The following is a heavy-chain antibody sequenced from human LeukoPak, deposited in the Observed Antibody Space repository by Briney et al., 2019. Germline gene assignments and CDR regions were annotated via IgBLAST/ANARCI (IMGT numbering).Heavy chain of an antibody. V-gene: IGHV3-30*04. J-gene: IGHJ4*02. CDR1: GFTFRSFV. Sequence: GRSLRLSCAASGFTFRSFVMHWVRQAPGKGLEWVAAISYEDGTNKYYADSVKGRFTISRDNSKYTVYLEMNSLRVEDTAMYYCSKEGPEEYYSSGSYFDYWGQGTLVTVSS. CDR3: SKEGPEEYYSSGSYFDY. D-gene: IGHD3-10*01. CDR2: ISYEDGTNK.